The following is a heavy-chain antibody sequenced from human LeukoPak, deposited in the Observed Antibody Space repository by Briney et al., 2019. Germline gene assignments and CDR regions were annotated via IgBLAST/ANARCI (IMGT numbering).Heavy chain of an antibody. V-gene: IGHV3-21*01. CDR1: GFTFSSYS. Sequence: GGSLRLSCAVSGFTFSSYSMNWVRQAPGKGLEWVSSISSSSSYIYYADALKGRFTISRDDAKNLLYLDMNSLRAEDTAVYYCARGHTAVTRHFDFWGQGTLVTVSS. CDR3: ARGHTAVTRHFDF. D-gene: IGHD4-17*01. CDR2: ISSSSSYI. J-gene: IGHJ4*02.